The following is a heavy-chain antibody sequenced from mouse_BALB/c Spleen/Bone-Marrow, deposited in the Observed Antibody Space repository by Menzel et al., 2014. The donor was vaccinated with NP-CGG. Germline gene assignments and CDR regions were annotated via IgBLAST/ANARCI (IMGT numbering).Heavy chain of an antibody. Sequence: EVKLLESWAELVKPVASVKLSCTASGFNIKDTYMHWVKQRPEQSLEWIGRIDPANGNTKYDPKFQGKATITADTSSNTAYLQLSSLTSEDTAVYYCARWEYYAMDCWGQGTSVTLYS. D-gene: IGHD4-1*01. CDR2: IDPANGNT. J-gene: IGHJ4*01. V-gene: IGHV14-3*02. CDR1: GFNIKDTY. CDR3: ARWEYYAMDC.